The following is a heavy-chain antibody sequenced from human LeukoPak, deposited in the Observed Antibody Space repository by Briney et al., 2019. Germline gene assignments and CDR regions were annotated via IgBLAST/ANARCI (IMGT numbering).Heavy chain of an antibody. CDR2: INSNGGRT. CDR1: GFTLSTCP. CDR3: TRDLMDYDVSTGLHHYYMDV. V-gene: IGHV3-64*02. Sequence: GGSLRLSCVAFGFTLSTCPMYWVRQAPGKGLELVSSINSNGGRTYYADSMKGRFTISRDNSKNTLYLQMDSLRAEDMAVYYCTRDLMDYDVSTGLHHYYMDVWGQGTTVTVSS. J-gene: IGHJ6*02. D-gene: IGHD3-9*01.